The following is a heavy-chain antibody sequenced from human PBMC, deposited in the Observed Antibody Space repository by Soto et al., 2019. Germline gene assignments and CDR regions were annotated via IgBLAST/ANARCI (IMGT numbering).Heavy chain of an antibody. CDR2: INPNSGGT. V-gene: IGHV1-2*04. CDR3: ARDLRNPYSGSYYWVYYYYGMDV. D-gene: IGHD1-26*01. CDR1: GYTFTGYY. J-gene: IGHJ6*02. Sequence: GASVKVSCKASGYTFTGYYMHWVRQAPGQGLEWMGWINPNSGGTNYAQKFQGWVTMTRDTSISTAYMELSRLRSDDTAVYYCARDLRNPYSGSYYWVYYYYGMDVWGQGTTVTVSS.